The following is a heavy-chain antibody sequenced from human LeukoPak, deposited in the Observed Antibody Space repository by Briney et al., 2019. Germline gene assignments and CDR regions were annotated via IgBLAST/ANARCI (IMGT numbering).Heavy chain of an antibody. CDR1: DYTFTSYG. V-gene: IGHV1-18*01. J-gene: IGHJ3*02. CDR2: ISAYNGYT. D-gene: IGHD2-2*01. Sequence: ASVKVSCKASDYTFTSYGFSWVRQAPGQGLEWMGWISAYNGYTSYAQNLQGRVTMTTDTSTSTAYMELRSLRSDDTAVYYCARAYLTLGYCSSTSCYPDAFDIWGQGTMVTVSS. CDR3: ARAYLTLGYCSSTSCYPDAFDI.